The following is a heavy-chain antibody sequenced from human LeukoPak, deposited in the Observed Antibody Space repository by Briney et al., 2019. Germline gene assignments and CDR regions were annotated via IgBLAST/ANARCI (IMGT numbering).Heavy chain of an antibody. CDR1: GFTFNNYA. CDR3: ARDPYYYDSSGYYGEGFDY. D-gene: IGHD3-22*01. CDR2: ISGSGGST. Sequence: GGSLRLSCAASGFTFNNYAMSWVRQAPGKGLEWVSAISGSGGSTYYADSVKGRFTISRDNSKNTLYLQMNSLRAEDTAVYYCARDPYYYDSSGYYGEGFDYWGQGTLVTVSS. J-gene: IGHJ4*02. V-gene: IGHV3-23*01.